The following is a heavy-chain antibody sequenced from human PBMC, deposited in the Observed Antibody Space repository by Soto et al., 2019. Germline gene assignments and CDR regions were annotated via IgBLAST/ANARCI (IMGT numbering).Heavy chain of an antibody. CDR1: GGPFSTST. Sequence: SVKVSCKASGGPFSTSTISWVRQAPGQGLEWMGGIIPIFGTTNYAQKFQGRATITADGSTNTAFIELSSLRSEDTAVYYCRSSTYYYDSSEDWFDPWGQGTLVTVSS. V-gene: IGHV1-69*13. CDR3: RSSTYYYDSSEDWFDP. CDR2: IIPIFGTT. J-gene: IGHJ5*02. D-gene: IGHD3-22*01.